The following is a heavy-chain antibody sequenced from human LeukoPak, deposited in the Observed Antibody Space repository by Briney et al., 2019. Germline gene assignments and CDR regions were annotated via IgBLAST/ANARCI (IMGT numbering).Heavy chain of an antibody. V-gene: IGHV3-21*01. CDR3: ARLEPTWIQLWPGGWFDP. J-gene: IGHJ5*02. Sequence: PGGSLRLSCAASGFTFSDYEMNWVRQAPGKGLEWVSSISSSSSYIYYTDSVKGRFTISRDNAKNSLYLQMNSLRAEDTAVYYCARLEPTWIQLWPGGWFDPWGQGTLVTVSS. D-gene: IGHD5-18*01. CDR2: ISSSSSYI. CDR1: GFTFSDYE.